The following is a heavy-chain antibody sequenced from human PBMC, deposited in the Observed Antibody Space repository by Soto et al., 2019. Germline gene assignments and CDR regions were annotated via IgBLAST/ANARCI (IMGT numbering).Heavy chain of an antibody. V-gene: IGHV4-31*03. CDR2: IYYSGST. CDR1: GGSISSGGYY. D-gene: IGHD5-12*01. J-gene: IGHJ2*01. Sequence: SETLSLTCTVSGGSISSGGYYWSWIRQHPGKGLEWIGYIYYSGSTYYNPSLKSRVTISVDTSKNQFSLKLSSVTAADTAVYYCASLARVATTKHRGGWYFYLWGRGALVTVS. CDR3: ASLARVATTKHRGGWYFYL.